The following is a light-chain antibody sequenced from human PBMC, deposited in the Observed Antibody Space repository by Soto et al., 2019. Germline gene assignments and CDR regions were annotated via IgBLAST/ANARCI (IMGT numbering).Light chain of an antibody. V-gene: IGKV3-11*01. CDR1: QSVDSY. CDR3: QQRDSWPIT. Sequence: EIVLTQSPGTLSLSPGARATLSCRASQSVDSYLVWYQQKPGQAPRLLIFGASNRATGIPARLSGSGSGTDFTLTINSLEPEEVAVDDCQQRDSWPITFAQGTRLEI. CDR2: GAS. J-gene: IGKJ5*01.